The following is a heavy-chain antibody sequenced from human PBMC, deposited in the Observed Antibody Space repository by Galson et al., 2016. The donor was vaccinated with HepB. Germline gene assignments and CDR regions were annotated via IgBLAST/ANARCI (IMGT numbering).Heavy chain of an antibody. CDR1: GFNFSTYG. CDR2: IWYDENNK. D-gene: IGHD3-3*01. J-gene: IGHJ6*02. CDR3: AREEYYDFWSGYYGYDFYDYGMDV. V-gene: IGHV3-33*01. Sequence: RLSCATSGFNFSTYGMHWVRQAPGEGLEWVALIWYDENNKNYADSVKGRFTISRDNSKNTLYLQMNSLRAEDTAVYYCAREEYYDFWSGYYGYDFYDYGMDVWGQGTAVTVSS.